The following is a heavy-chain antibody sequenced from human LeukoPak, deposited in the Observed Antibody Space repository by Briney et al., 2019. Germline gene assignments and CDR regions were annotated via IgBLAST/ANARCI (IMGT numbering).Heavy chain of an antibody. D-gene: IGHD3-10*01. V-gene: IGHV3-15*01. CDR1: GFTFSNAW. J-gene: IGHJ4*02. CDR2: IKSKTDGGTT. Sequence: GGSLRLSCAASGFTFSNAWMVWVRQAPGKGLEWVGRIKSKTDGGTTDYAAPVKGRFTISRDDSKNTLYLEMNSLRTEDTAVYYCTTRGSDSGCPFFWGQGTLVTVSS. CDR3: TTRGSDSGCPFF.